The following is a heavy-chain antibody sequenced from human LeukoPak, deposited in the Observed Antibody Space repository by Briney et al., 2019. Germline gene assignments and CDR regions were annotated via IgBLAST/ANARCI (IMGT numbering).Heavy chain of an antibody. CDR3: ARDLNIAAKRGAFDI. Sequence: SVKVSCKASGGTFSSYAISWVRQAPGQGLEWMGRIIPILGIANYAQKFQGRVTITAGKSTSTAYMELSSLRSEDTAVYYCARDLNIAAKRGAFDIWGQGTMVTVSS. CDR1: GGTFSSYA. J-gene: IGHJ3*02. CDR2: IIPILGIA. D-gene: IGHD6-13*01. V-gene: IGHV1-69*04.